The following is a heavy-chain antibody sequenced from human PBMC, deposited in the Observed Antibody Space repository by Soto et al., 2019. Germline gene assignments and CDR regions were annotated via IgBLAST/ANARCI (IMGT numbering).Heavy chain of an antibody. J-gene: IGHJ6*03. D-gene: IGHD2-15*01. CDR3: ARGSSNCSGGSCPAAEYYYYMDV. V-gene: IGHV4-59*12. CDR1: GGSISSDY. CDR2: IYYSGST. Sequence: LETLSLTWTVSGGSISSDYWSWIRQPPGKGLEWIGYIYYSGSTNYNPSLKSRVTISVDTSKNQFSLKLSSVTAADTAVYYCARGSSNCSGGSCPAAEYYYYMDVWGKGTTVTVSS.